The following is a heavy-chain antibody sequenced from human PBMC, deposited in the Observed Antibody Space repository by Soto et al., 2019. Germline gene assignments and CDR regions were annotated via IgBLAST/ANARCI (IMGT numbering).Heavy chain of an antibody. CDR3: ARTLDYGGSAGTNWFDP. Sequence: SETLSLTCTVSGGSISSGAYSWSWIRLPPGKRLEWIGYIYHRGTSHYNPSPKSRVTMSVDRSKNQFPLNLRSVTAADTAVYYCARTLDYGGSAGTNWFDPWGQGTLVTVSS. J-gene: IGHJ5*02. CDR2: IYHRGTS. V-gene: IGHV4-30-2*01. CDR1: GGSISSGAYS. D-gene: IGHD2-15*01.